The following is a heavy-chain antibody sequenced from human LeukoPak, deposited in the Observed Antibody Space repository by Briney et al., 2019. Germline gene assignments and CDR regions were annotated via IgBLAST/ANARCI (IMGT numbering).Heavy chain of an antibody. CDR3: AKDRSTLWFGELSLGY. V-gene: IGHV3-23*01. CDR2: IAVSGSP. CDR1: GFTFSSCA. D-gene: IGHD3-10*01. Sequence: GGSLRLSCAASGFTFSSCAMTWVRQAPGKGLEWVSYIAVSGSPYYAHSVKGRFTISRDNSKNTLFLQMNSLRVEDTAVYYCAKDRSTLWFGELSLGYWGQGTLVTVSS. J-gene: IGHJ4*02.